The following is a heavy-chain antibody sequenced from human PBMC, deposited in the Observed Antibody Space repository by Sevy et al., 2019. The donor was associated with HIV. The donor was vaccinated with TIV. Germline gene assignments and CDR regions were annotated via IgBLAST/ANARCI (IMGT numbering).Heavy chain of an antibody. CDR2: IYYSGST. V-gene: IGHV4-59*01. D-gene: IGHD6-19*01. CDR3: ARILAVAGTRIDAFDI. J-gene: IGHJ3*02. Sequence: SETLSLTCTVSGGSISSYYWSWIRQPPGKGLEWIGYIYYSGSTNYNPSLKSRVTISVDTSKNQFSQKLSSVTAADTAVYYCARILAVAGTRIDAFDIWGQGTMVTVSS. CDR1: GGSISSYY.